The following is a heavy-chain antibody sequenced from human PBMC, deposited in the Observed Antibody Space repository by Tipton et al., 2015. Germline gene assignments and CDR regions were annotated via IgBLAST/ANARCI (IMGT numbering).Heavy chain of an antibody. V-gene: IGHV3-21*01. Sequence: SLRLSCAASGFTFTGDSMNWVRQAPGKGLEWVSFISPSSRYIYYGDSVKGRFTISRDNRRNSLNLQMNSLRAEDTAAYYCAKSLVSGDHQANPYYGMDVWGQGTTVTVSS. CDR3: AKSLVSGDHQANPYYGMDV. CDR1: GFTFTGDS. J-gene: IGHJ6*02. CDR2: ISPSSRYI. D-gene: IGHD2-21*01.